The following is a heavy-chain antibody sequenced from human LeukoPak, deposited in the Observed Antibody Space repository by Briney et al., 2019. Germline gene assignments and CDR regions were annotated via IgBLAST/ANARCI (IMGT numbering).Heavy chain of an antibody. V-gene: IGHV3-30-3*01. D-gene: IGHD3-10*01. CDR1: GFTFSSYA. CDR3: ARDLLYYYGSGPIDY. Sequence: PGGSLRLSCAASGFTFSSYAMHWVRQAPGKGLEWVAVISYDGSNKYYADSVKGRFTISRDNSKNTLYLQMNSLRAEDTAVYYCARDLLYYYGSGPIDYWGQGTLVTVSS. CDR2: ISYDGSNK. J-gene: IGHJ4*02.